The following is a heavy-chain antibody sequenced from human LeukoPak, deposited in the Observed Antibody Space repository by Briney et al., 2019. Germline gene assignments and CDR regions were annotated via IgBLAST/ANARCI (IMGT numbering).Heavy chain of an antibody. D-gene: IGHD3-22*01. CDR1: GFSVSSDY. Sequence: GGSLRLSCAASGFSVSSDYMYWVRQAPGMGLECISVIYSGGSTYYADSVKGRFTISRDNSKNTLYLQMNSLKVDDTAVYYCARELYYYNTSGAKSTTYYYDYWGQGTLVTVAS. J-gene: IGHJ4*02. CDR3: ARELYYYNTSGAKSTTYYYDY. V-gene: IGHV3-53*01. CDR2: IYSGGST.